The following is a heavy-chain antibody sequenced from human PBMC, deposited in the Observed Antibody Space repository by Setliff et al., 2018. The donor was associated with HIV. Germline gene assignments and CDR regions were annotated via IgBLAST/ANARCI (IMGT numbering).Heavy chain of an antibody. CDR2: IYTTGST. CDR1: GGSMSTHY. V-gene: IGHV4-59*11. Sequence: SETLSLTCTVSGGSMSTHYGSWIRQTPGKGLEWIGHIYTTGSTHYNPSLRSRVTISIDTSKSHFSLRLKSVTAADTALYYCASGSPFDGFDMWGQGTMVTVSS. J-gene: IGHJ3*02. D-gene: IGHD1-26*01. CDR3: ASGSPFDGFDM.